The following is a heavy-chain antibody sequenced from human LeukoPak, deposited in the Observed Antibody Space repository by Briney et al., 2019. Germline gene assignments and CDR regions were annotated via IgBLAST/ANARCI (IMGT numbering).Heavy chain of an antibody. CDR1: GGSVSSGSYY. Sequence: SETLSLTCTVSGGSVSSGSYYWSWIRQPPGKGLEWIGYIHYSGSTNYNPSLKSRVTISVDTSKNQFSLKLSSVTAADTAVYYCARDYRAMGSGWYTKGYYFDYWGQGTLVTVSS. CDR3: ARDYRAMGSGWYTKGYYFDY. J-gene: IGHJ4*02. D-gene: IGHD6-19*01. V-gene: IGHV4-61*01. CDR2: IHYSGST.